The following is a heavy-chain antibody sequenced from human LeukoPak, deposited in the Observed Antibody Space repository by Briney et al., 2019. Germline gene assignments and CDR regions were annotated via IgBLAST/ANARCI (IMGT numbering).Heavy chain of an antibody. J-gene: IGHJ6*03. CDR2: IYTSGNT. Sequence: PSETLSLTCTVSGGSISSYYWSWIRQPAGKGLEWIGRIYTSGNTNYNPSLKSRVTLSVDTSKNQFSLKLSSVTAADTAVYYCASRAYYYYMDVWGKGTTVTVSS. CDR1: GGSISSYY. CDR3: ASRAYYYYMDV. V-gene: IGHV4-4*07.